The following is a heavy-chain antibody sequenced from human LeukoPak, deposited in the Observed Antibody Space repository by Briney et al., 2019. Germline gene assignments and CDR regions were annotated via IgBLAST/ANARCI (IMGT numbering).Heavy chain of an antibody. CDR1: GFTFSNYW. CDR2: INTDGSST. V-gene: IGHV3-74*01. J-gene: IGHJ4*02. D-gene: IGHD1-26*01. Sequence: GGSLRLSCAASGFTFSNYWMHWVRQAPGKGLVWVSRINTDGSSTSYADFVKGRFTISRDNAKNTLYLQMNSLRAEDTAVYYCARATVGATSDFDYWGQGTLVTVSS. CDR3: ARATVGATSDFDY.